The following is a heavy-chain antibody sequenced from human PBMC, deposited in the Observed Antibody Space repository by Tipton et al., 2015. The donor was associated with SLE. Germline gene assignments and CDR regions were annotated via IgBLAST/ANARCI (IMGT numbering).Heavy chain of an antibody. J-gene: IGHJ3*02. V-gene: IGHV3-15*01. CDR3: TTDHVGPDVFDI. CDR1: GFSFTDTW. CDR2: IQSNTDGGST. Sequence: QLVQSGGGLVQPGGSLRLSCAASGFSFTDTWMSWVRQAPGKGLEWVGRIQSNTDGGSTDYAAPVKGRFSISRDDSKNTLYVQMNSLKTEDTAVYYCTTDHVGPDVFDIWGQGTMVTVPS. D-gene: IGHD3-16*01.